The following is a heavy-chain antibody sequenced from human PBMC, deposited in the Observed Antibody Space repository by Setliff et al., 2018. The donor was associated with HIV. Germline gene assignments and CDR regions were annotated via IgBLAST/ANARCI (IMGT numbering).Heavy chain of an antibody. CDR3: TRRDVSPLWFGQFDY. D-gene: IGHD3-10*01. CDR1: GFSMSNFYY. CDR2: VYHRGET. V-gene: IGHV4-38-2*01. Sequence: PSETLSLTCDVSGFSMSNFYYWGWIRQPPGKGLEWIGSVYHRGETYYKPSLKGRVTISIDSSKSQISLNVTSVTAADTAVYYCTRRDVSPLWFGQFDYWGQGSLGTVSS. J-gene: IGHJ4*02.